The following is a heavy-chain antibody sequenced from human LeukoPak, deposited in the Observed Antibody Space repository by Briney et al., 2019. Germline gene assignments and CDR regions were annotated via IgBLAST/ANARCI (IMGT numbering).Heavy chain of an antibody. V-gene: IGHV4-59*01. D-gene: IGHD3-9*01. Sequence: PSETLSLTCTVSGGSISSYYWSWIRQPPGKGLEWMGYIYYSGSTNYNPSLKSRVTISVDTSKNQFSLKLSSVTAADTAVYYCARAKGYDILTGSYYYMDVWGKGTTVTVSS. CDR3: ARAKGYDILTGSYYYMDV. CDR1: GGSISSYY. J-gene: IGHJ6*03. CDR2: IYYSGST.